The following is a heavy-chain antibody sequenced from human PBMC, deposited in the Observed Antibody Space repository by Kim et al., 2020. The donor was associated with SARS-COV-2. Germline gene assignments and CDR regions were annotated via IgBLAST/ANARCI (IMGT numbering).Heavy chain of an antibody. CDR3: ARDWYIAVAGIQESVCAS. D-gene: IGHD6-19*01. CDR2: IKPDGSKK. J-gene: IGHJ3*01. CDR1: GFTFSNYW. Sequence: GGSLRLSCAASGFTFSNYWMSWVRQAPGEGLEWVANIKPDGSKKYYVDSVRGRFTISRDNAKNSLYLQMNSLRAEDTAVYYCARDWYIAVAGIQESVCASWGQGTMVTVSS. V-gene: IGHV3-7*03.